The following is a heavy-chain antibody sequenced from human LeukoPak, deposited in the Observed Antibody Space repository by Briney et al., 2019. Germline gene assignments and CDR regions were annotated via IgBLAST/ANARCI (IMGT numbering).Heavy chain of an antibody. J-gene: IGHJ4*02. CDR1: GFTFSSYS. CDR3: ARFGEFDFDY. D-gene: IGHD3-10*01. V-gene: IGHV3-21*01. CDR2: ISSSSSYI. Sequence: GGSLRLSCAASGFTFSSYSMNWVRQAPGKGLEWVSSISSSSSYIYYADSVKGRFTISRDNAKNSLYLQMNSPRAEDTAVYYCARFGEFDFDYWGQGTLVTVSS.